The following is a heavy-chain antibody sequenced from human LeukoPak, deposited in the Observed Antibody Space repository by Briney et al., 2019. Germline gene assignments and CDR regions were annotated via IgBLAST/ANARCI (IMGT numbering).Heavy chain of an antibody. Sequence: PGGSPRHSLAAPGVNLSNFCLRLGRQAPGEGVEGGSEICGRGDRTYYADSVKGRCTISRDNSKNTLYLQINSLRADDTAIYYCAKAPYTSGEYFFDYWGQGSLVTVSS. J-gene: IGHJ4*02. D-gene: IGHD1-26*01. CDR3: AKAPYTSGEYFFDY. CDR2: ICGRGDRT. CDR1: GVNLSNFC. V-gene: IGHV3-23*01.